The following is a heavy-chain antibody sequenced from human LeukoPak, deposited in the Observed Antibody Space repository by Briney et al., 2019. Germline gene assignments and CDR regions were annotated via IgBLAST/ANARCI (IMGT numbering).Heavy chain of an antibody. Sequence: PGGSLRLSCAASGFTFSSYEMNWVRQAPGKGLEWVSYISSSGSTIYYADSVKGRFTISRDNAKNSLYLQMNSLRAEDTAVYYCARGSARLMVRGVVDYWSQGTLVTVSS. D-gene: IGHD3-10*01. CDR3: ARGSARLMVRGVVDY. CDR2: ISSSGSTI. J-gene: IGHJ4*02. CDR1: GFTFSSYE. V-gene: IGHV3-48*03.